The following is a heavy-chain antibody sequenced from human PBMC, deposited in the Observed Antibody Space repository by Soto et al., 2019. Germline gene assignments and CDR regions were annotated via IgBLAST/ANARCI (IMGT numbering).Heavy chain of an antibody. V-gene: IGHV4-31*03. CDR1: GGSISSGGYY. J-gene: IGHJ5*02. Sequence: SETLSLTCTVSGGSISSGGYYWSWIRQHPGKGLEWIGYIYYSGGTYYNPSLKSRVTISVDTSKNQFSLKLSSVTAADTAVYYCARDLPYLAYCSGGSCYSLGPGGFDPWGQGTLVTVSS. CDR2: IYYSGGT. D-gene: IGHD2-15*01. CDR3: ARDLPYLAYCSGGSCYSLGPGGFDP.